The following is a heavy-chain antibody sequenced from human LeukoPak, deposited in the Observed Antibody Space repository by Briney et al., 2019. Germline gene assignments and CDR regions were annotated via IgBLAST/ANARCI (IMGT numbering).Heavy chain of an antibody. D-gene: IGHD3-3*01. CDR3: AKEGPGITIFGVVKGYYYMDV. CDR2: IRYDGSNK. V-gene: IGHV3-30*02. J-gene: IGHJ6*03. CDR1: GFTFNDYV. Sequence: GGSLRLSCTASGFTFNDYVMSWVRQAPGKGLEWVAFIRYDGSNKYYADSVKGRFTISRDNSKNTLYLQMNSLRAEDTAVYYCAKEGPGITIFGVVKGYYYMDVWGKGTTVTVSS.